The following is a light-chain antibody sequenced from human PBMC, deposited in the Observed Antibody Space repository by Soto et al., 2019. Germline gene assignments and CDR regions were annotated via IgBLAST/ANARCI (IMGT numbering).Light chain of an antibody. CDR2: EVS. Sequence: QSALTQPASVSGSPGQSITISCTGTSSDVGGYNYVSWYQQHPGKAPKVIIFEVSNRPPGVSNRFSGSKSGNTASLTISGLLAEDEADYYCNSYTRSRSYVFGTGTKVTVL. CDR1: SSDVGGYNY. J-gene: IGLJ1*01. CDR3: NSYTRSRSYV. V-gene: IGLV2-14*01.